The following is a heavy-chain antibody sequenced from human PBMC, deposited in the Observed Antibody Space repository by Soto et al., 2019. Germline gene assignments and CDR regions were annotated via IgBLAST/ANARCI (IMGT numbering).Heavy chain of an antibody. D-gene: IGHD6-13*01. V-gene: IGHV1-18*04. Sequence: QVQLVQSGAEVKKPGASVKVSCKASGYTFTSYGISWVRQAPGQGLEWMGWISAYNGNTNYAQKTQGRGTMTTDTSTSTAYMQLRSLRSDDTAVYYCARDRRGTFGGIAAAGIPLGWFDPWGQGTLVTVSS. J-gene: IGHJ5*02. CDR1: GYTFTSYG. CDR3: ARDRRGTFGGIAAAGIPLGWFDP. CDR2: ISAYNGNT.